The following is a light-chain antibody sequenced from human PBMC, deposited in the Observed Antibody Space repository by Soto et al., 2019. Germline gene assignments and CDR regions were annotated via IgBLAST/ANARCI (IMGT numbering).Light chain of an antibody. CDR2: DAS. CDR3: QQYNSYWT. J-gene: IGKJ1*01. CDR1: QSISSW. Sequence: DIQMTQSPSTLSATAGDRVTITCRASQSISSWLAWYQHKPGKAPKVLIYDASTLKSGVPSRFSGSGSGTDFTLTISSLQPDDFAIYYCQQYNSYWTFGQGTKVDI. V-gene: IGKV1-5*01.